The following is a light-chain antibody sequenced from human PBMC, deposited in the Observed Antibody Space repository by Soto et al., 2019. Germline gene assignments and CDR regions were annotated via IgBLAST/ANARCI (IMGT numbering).Light chain of an antibody. CDR3: QQSHNIPYT. CDR1: QTISSY. CDR2: AAS. J-gene: IGKJ2*01. V-gene: IGKV1-39*01. Sequence: DIQMTQSPSSLSASVGDRVTITCRASQTISSYLNWYQQKPGKAPKLLIYAASSLQSGVPSRFSGSGSGTDFTITISSLQPEVFATYYCQQSHNIPYTFGQGTKLEIK.